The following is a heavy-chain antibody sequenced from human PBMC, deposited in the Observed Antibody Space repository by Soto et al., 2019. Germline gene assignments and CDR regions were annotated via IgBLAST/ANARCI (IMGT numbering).Heavy chain of an antibody. Sequence: PSETLSLTCTVSGGSISSYYWSWVRQPPGKGLEWIGKIYHTGSTNYNPSLKSRVTISADKSKNQFSLKLTSVTAADTAVYYCARSVFPWGQGTLVTVPS. CDR3: ARSVFP. CDR1: GGSISSYY. V-gene: IGHV4-59*12. CDR2: IYHTGST. J-gene: IGHJ5*02.